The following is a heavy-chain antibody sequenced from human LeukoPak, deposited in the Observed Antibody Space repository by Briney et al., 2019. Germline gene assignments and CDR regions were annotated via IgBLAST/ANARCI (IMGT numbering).Heavy chain of an antibody. CDR1: GFTFSSYA. D-gene: IGHD3-3*01. CDR3: ARETDYDFCSSGLGCSASWFDP. Sequence: GGSLRLSCAASGFTFSSYAMSWVRQAPGKGLEWVSAISGSGVSTYYADSVKGRFTISRDNSKNTLYLQMNSLRAEDTAVYYCARETDYDFCSSGLGCSASWFDPWGQGTLVTVSS. J-gene: IGHJ5*02. V-gene: IGHV3-23*01. CDR2: ISGSGVST.